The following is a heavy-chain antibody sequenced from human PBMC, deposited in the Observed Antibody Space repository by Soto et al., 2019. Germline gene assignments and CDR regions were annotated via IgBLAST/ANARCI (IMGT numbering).Heavy chain of an antibody. Sequence: PGGSLRLSCAASGFTFSSYGMHWVRQAPGKGLEWVAVISYDGSNKYYADSVKGRFTISRDNSKNTLYLQMNSLRAEDTAVYYCAKDVDTAMVTWYYYGMDVWGQGTTVTVSS. V-gene: IGHV3-30*18. CDR2: ISYDGSNK. D-gene: IGHD5-18*01. J-gene: IGHJ6*02. CDR3: AKDVDTAMVTWYYYGMDV. CDR1: GFTFSSYG.